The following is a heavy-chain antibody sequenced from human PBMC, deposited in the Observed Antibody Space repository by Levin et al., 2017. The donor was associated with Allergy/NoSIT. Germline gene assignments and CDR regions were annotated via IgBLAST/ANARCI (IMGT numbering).Heavy chain of an antibody. D-gene: IGHD4-17*01. CDR1: GGSISSSY. CDR2: IYYSGST. V-gene: IGHV4-59*08. Sequence: SQTLSLTCTVSGGSISSSYWSWIRQPPGKGLEWIGYIYYSGSTNYNPSLKSRVTISVDTSKNQFSLKLSSVTAADTAVYYCARQYGRIFDYWGQGTLVTVSS. CDR3: ARQYGRIFDY. J-gene: IGHJ4*02.